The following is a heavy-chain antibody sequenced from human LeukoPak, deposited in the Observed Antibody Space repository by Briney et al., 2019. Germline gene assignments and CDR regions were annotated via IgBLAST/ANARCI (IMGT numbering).Heavy chain of an antibody. CDR1: GFTFSSYN. Sequence: GGSLRLSCAASGFTFSSYNMNWVRQAPGKGLEWISYISSSSTTILYADSAKGRFTISRDNSKNTLYLQMNSLRAEDTAVYYCAKDFTAADPNYWGQGTLVTVSS. CDR3: AKDFTAADPNY. CDR2: ISSSSTTI. D-gene: IGHD6-13*01. V-gene: IGHV3-48*01. J-gene: IGHJ4*02.